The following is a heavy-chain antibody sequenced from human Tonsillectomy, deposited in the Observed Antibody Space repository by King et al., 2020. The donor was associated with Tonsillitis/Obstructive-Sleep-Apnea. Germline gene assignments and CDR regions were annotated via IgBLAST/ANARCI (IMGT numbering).Heavy chain of an antibody. CDR1: GFTFSSYD. CDR2: IGTAGDT. J-gene: IGHJ6*03. V-gene: IGHV3-13*01. Sequence: VQLVESGGGLVQPGGSLRLSCAASGFTFSSYDMHWVRQATGKGLEWVSAIGTAGDTYYPGSVKGRFTISRENAKNSLYLQMNSLRAGDTAVYYCARAVTAMVRYYYYYYMDVWGKGTTVTVSS. CDR3: ARAVTAMVRYYYYYYMDV. D-gene: IGHD5-18*01.